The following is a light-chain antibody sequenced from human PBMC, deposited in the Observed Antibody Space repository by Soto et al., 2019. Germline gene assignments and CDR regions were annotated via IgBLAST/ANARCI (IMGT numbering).Light chain of an antibody. Sequence: EIVLTQSPATLSLSPGERATLSCRASQSVSSYLGWYQQKPGQAPRLLIYDASNRATGIPARFSGSGSGTDFTLTISSLEPEDFAVYYCQQRSNWPITFGQGTLLEIK. V-gene: IGKV3-11*01. CDR1: QSVSSY. CDR3: QQRSNWPIT. CDR2: DAS. J-gene: IGKJ5*01.